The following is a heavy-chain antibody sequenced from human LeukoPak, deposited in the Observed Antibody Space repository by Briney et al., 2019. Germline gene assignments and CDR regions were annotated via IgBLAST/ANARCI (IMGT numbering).Heavy chain of an antibody. J-gene: IGHJ5*02. Sequence: SETLSLTCTVSGGSISSYYWSWIRQPPGKGLEWIGYIYYSGSTNYNPSLKSRVTISVDTSKNQFSLKLSSVTAADTAVYYCAREYYDILNSVSLFDPWGQGTLVTVSS. CDR1: GGSISSYY. V-gene: IGHV4-59*01. CDR2: IYYSGST. CDR3: AREYYDILNSVSLFDP. D-gene: IGHD3-9*01.